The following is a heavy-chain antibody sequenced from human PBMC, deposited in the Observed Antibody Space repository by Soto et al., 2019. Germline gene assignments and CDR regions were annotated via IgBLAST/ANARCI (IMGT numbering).Heavy chain of an antibody. CDR2: INAGNGNT. CDR3: ARVLPRYCSGGSCYSDYFDY. V-gene: IGHV1-3*01. D-gene: IGHD2-15*01. Sequence: GASVKVSCEASGYTFTSYAMHWVCQAPGQRLEWMGWINAGNGNTKYSQKFQGRVTITRDTSASTAYMELSSLRSEDTAVYYCARVLPRYCSGGSCYSDYFDYWGQGTLVTVSS. J-gene: IGHJ4*02. CDR1: GYTFTSYA.